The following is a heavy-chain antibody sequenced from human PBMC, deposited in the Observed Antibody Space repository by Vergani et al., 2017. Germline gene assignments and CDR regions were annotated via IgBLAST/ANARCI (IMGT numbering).Heavy chain of an antibody. CDR2: ISGSSGNT. CDR1: GFTFSSYA. D-gene: IGHD2-2*01. CDR3: AKGVYCSSTXCYEGRGYYYGMGV. Sequence: EVQLLESGGGLVQPGGSLRLSCAASGFTFSSYAMSWVRQVPGKGLEWVSGISGSSGNTYYAHSVKGRFTISRDNSKNTLYLQMNSLRADDTAVYYCAKGVYCSSTXCYEGRGYYYGMGVWGQGTTVTFSS. J-gene: IGHJ6*02. V-gene: IGHV3-23*01.